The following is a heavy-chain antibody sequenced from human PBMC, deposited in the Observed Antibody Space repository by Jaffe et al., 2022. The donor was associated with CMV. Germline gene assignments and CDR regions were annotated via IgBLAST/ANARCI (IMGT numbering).Heavy chain of an antibody. CDR2: VSGGGRA. D-gene: IGHD3-16*01. CDR1: GGSLHFDY. J-gene: IGHJ3*02. CDR3: ARDPGWGAFDI. Sequence: QVYLQQWGAGLLKPSETLSLTCAVYGGSLHFDYWTWIRQSPGKGLEFLGEVSGGGRANYNPSLESRVTISLDTSKNQFSLRVTSVTAADTAVYYCARDPGWGAFDIWGQGTMVAVSS. V-gene: IGHV4-34*02.